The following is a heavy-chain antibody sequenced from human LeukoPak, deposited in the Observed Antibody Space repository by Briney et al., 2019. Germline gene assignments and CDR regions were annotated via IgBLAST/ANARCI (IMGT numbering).Heavy chain of an antibody. V-gene: IGHV3-7*01. D-gene: IGHD5-12*01. CDR1: GFTFSNYL. CDR2: IKQDGSEV. CDR3: ERDRGHSGYELYDY. Sequence: GGSLRLSCAASGFTFSNYLMGWVRQAPGKGLEWVANIKQDGSEVYYVDSVKGRFTISRDTAKDSVYLQMNSLRAEDTAVYYCERDRGHSGYELYDYWGQGTLVTVSS. J-gene: IGHJ4*02.